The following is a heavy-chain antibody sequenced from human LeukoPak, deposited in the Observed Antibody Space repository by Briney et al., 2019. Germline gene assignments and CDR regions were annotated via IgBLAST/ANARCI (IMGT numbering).Heavy chain of an antibody. V-gene: IGHV3-23*01. J-gene: IGHJ4*02. CDR2: INDDGGSK. D-gene: IGHD4-23*01. Sequence: GGSLRLSCAASGFTFSTYSMSWVRQAPGKGLEWVAVINDDGGSKYYTDSVRGSFTLSRNNSKSTRYLQMNSLRAEDTAVYYCAKEQNSKGYFDYGGQGTLVTASS. CDR3: AKEQNSKGYFDY. CDR1: GFTFSTYS.